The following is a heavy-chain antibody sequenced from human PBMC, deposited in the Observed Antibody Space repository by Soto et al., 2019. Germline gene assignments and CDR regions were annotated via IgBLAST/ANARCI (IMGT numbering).Heavy chain of an antibody. Sequence: EVQLLESGGGLVQPGGSLRLSCAASGFTFSSYAMSWVRQAPGKGLEWVSAISGTGGSTYYADSVKGRFTISRDNSKNTLYLQMNSLRAEDTAVYYCAKQGGVTTAFDYWGQGTLVTVSS. D-gene: IGHD4-17*01. CDR1: GFTFSSYA. CDR3: AKQGGVTTAFDY. J-gene: IGHJ4*02. V-gene: IGHV3-23*01. CDR2: ISGTGGST.